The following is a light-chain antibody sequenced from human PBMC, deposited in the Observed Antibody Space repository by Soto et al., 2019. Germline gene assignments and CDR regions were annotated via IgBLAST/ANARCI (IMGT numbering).Light chain of an antibody. Sequence: EIVLTQSPGTLSLSPGERATLSCRASQSVSSSYLACYQQKPGQAPRLLIYGASSRATGIPDRFSGSGSGTDFTLTISRLEPEYFAVYYCQQYGSSPETFGQGTKLEIK. J-gene: IGKJ2*01. CDR3: QQYGSSPET. CDR2: GAS. CDR1: QSVSSSY. V-gene: IGKV3-20*01.